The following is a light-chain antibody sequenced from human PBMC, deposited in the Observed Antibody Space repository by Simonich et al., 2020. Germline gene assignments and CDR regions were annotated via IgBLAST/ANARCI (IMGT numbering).Light chain of an antibody. CDR3: SSYTSSSTWV. Sequence: QSALTQPVSVSGSPGQSITISCTGTSSDVGGYNYVSWYQQHPGKAPKLMIYYVSNRPSGVSNRFSGSKSGNTASLTISGLQAEDEADYYCSSYTSSSTWVFGGGTKLTVL. CDR2: YVS. V-gene: IGLV2-14*03. CDR1: SSDVGGYNY. J-gene: IGLJ3*02.